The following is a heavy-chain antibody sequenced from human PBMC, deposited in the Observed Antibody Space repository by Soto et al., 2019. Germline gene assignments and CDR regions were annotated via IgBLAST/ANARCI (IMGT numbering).Heavy chain of an antibody. CDR1: GGSIVTGSYY. CDR2: IYYSGNT. Sequence: PSETLSLTCTVSGGSIVTGSYYWGWIRQPPGKGLEWLGHIYYSGNTYYPPSLKSRVTISVDTSKNQFSLRLSSVTAADTAVYYCARLPQEYNYYGMDVRGQGTTVTAP. J-gene: IGHJ6*02. CDR3: ARLPQEYNYYGMDV. D-gene: IGHD1-1*01. V-gene: IGHV4-39*01.